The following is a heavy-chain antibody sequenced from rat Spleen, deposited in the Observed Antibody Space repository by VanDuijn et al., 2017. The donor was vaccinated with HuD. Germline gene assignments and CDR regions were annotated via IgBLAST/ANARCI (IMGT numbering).Heavy chain of an antibody. CDR1: GFTFNNYD. CDR3: TRGYYFDC. CDR2: ITAGGGNT. V-gene: IGHV5-25*01. D-gene: IGHD1-11*01. J-gene: IGHJ2*01. Sequence: EVQLVESGGGLVQPGRSLKLSCAASGFTFNNYDMAWVRQAPTKGLEWIASITAGGGNTYYRDSVKGRFTVSRDNAKSTLYLQMDSLRSEDTATYYCTRGYYFDCWGRGVMVTVSS.